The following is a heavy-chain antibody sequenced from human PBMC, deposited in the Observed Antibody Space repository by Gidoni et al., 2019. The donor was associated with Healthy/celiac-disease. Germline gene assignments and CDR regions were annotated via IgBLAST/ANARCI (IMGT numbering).Heavy chain of an antibody. V-gene: IGHV3-73*01. CDR2: IRSKANSYAT. D-gene: IGHD3-16*02. J-gene: IGHJ4*02. Sequence: EVQLVESGGGLVQPGGSLKLSCAASGFTFSGSAMHWVRQASGKGLEWVGRIRSKANSYATAYAASVKGRFTISRDDSKNTAYLQMNSLKTEDTAVYYCTRPHYDYVWGSYRYFDYWGQGTLVTVSS. CDR1: GFTFSGSA. CDR3: TRPHYDYVWGSYRYFDY.